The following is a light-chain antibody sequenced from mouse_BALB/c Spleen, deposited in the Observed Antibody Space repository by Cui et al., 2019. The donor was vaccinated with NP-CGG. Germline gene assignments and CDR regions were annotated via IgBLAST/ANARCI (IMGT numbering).Light chain of an antibody. Sequence: QAVATQESALTTSPGEKVTLTCRSSTGAVTTCNYANWVQEKPDHLFTGLIGGTNNRAPGVPARFSGSLIGDKAALTITGAQTEDEAIYFCALWYSNHWVFGGGTKLTVL. CDR1: TGAVTTCNY. CDR3: ALWYSNHWV. CDR2: GTN. J-gene: IGLJ1*01. V-gene: IGLV1*01.